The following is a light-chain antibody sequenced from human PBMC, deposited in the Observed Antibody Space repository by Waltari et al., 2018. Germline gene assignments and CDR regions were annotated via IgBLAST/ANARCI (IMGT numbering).Light chain of an antibody. J-gene: IGLJ3*02. CDR3: SSYTSSPSWV. CDR1: SRDDGGYNY. CDR2: DVS. Sequence: HSALTQPAAVSGSPGQSRTIAGTATSRDDGGYNYVSWYQQHPGKAPKLMIYDVSNRPSGVSNRFSGSKSGNTASLTISGLQAEDEADYYCSSYTSSPSWVFGGGTKLTVL. V-gene: IGLV2-14*03.